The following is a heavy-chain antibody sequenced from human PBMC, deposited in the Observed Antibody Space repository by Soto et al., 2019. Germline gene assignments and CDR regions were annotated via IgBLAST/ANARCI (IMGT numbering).Heavy chain of an antibody. CDR3: TTDERLEVPYYYGMDV. D-gene: IGHD6-25*01. Sequence: GGSLRLSCAASGFTFSNAWMNWVRQAPGKGLEWVGRIKSKTDGGTTDYAAPVKGRFTISRDDSKNTLYLQMNSLKTEDTAVYYCTTDERLEVPYYYGMDVWGQGTTVTVSS. V-gene: IGHV3-15*07. CDR2: IKSKTDGGTT. CDR1: GFTFSNAW. J-gene: IGHJ6*02.